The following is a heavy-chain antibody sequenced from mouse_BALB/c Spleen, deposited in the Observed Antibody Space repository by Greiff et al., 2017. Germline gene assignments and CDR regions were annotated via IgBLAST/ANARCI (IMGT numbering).Heavy chain of an antibody. CDR2: IYPGDGDT. CDR1: GYAFSSYW. Sequence: QVHVKQSGAELVRPGSSVKISCKASGYAFSSYWMNWVKQRPGQGLEWIGQIYPGDGDTNYNGKFKGKATLTADKSSSTAYMQLSSLTSEDSAVYFCARDGTYYYAMDYWGQGTSVTVSS. V-gene: IGHV1-80*01. D-gene: IGHD2-1*01. J-gene: IGHJ4*01. CDR3: ARDGTYYYAMDY.